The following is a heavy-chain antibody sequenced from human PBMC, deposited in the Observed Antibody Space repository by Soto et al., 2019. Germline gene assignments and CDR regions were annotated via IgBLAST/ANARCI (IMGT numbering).Heavy chain of an antibody. V-gene: IGHV3-49*04. J-gene: IGHJ4*02. CDR3: SRSLAIDFDS. CDR2: IRRIAYGGTT. CDR1: GFNFAAYA. Sequence: GGSLRLSCSASGFNFAAYAMSWVRLTPGKGLEWVGFIRRIAYGGTTDYAASVKGRFTISRDDSRKIVYLQMSRLKIEDSAVYYCSRSLAIDFDSCGQGILVTVSS.